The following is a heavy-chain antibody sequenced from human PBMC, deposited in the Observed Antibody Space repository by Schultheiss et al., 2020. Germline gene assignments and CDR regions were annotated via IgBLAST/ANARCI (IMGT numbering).Heavy chain of an antibody. J-gene: IGHJ3*02. CDR2: ISSSGSTI. V-gene: IGHV3-48*03. D-gene: IGHD2-21*02. CDR1: GLTFSSYD. CDR3: AREVVTTYAFDI. Sequence: GGSLRLSCAASGLTFSSYDMHWVRQAPGKGLEWVSYISSSGSTIYYADSVKGRFTISRDNAKNSLFLQMNSLRAEDTAVYYCAREVVTTYAFDIWGQGTMVT.